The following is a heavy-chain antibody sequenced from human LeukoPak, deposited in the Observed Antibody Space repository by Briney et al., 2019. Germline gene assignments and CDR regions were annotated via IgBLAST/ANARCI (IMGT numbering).Heavy chain of an antibody. CDR2: ISSTGGTT. V-gene: IGHV3-48*04. D-gene: IGHD7-27*01. Sequence: GGSLRLSCAASGITFSSYGMSWVRQAPGKGLEWVSSISSTGGTTYYADSVKGRFTISRDNAKNSLSLQMNSLRAEDTAVYYCARDLNWETYWGQGTLVTVSS. CDR1: GITFSSYG. CDR3: ARDLNWETY. J-gene: IGHJ4*02.